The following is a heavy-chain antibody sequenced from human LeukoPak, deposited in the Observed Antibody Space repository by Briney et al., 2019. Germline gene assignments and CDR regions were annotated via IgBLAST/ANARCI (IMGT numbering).Heavy chain of an antibody. CDR3: ARTSVSYSSSWYSGDWFDP. D-gene: IGHD6-13*01. V-gene: IGHV1-8*03. Sequence: ASVKVSCKASGYTFTSYDINWVRQATGQGLEWMGWMNPNSGNTGYAQKFRGRVTITRNTSISTAYMELSSLRSEDTAVYYCARTSVSYSSSWYSGDWFDPWGQGTLVTVSS. CDR2: MNPNSGNT. CDR1: GYTFTSYD. J-gene: IGHJ5*02.